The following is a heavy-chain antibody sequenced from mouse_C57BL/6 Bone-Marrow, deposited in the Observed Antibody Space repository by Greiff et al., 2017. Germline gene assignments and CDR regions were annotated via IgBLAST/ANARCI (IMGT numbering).Heavy chain of an antibody. CDR2: ISNLAYSI. Sequence: DVKLVESGGGLVQPGGSLKLSCAASGFTFSDYGMAWVRQAPRKGPEWVAFISNLAYSIYSADTVTGRFTISRENAKNTLYLEMSSLRSEDTAMYYCARLGYYGSSYGYFDVWGTGTTVTVSS. V-gene: IGHV5-15*01. D-gene: IGHD1-1*01. CDR3: ARLGYYGSSYGYFDV. CDR1: GFTFSDYG. J-gene: IGHJ1*03.